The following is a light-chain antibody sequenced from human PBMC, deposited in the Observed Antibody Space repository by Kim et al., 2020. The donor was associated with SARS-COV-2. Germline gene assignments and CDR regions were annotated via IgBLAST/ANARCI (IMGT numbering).Light chain of an antibody. Sequence: QSVLTQPPSASGSPGQSVTISCTGTSSDVGGYNYVSWYQQHPGKAPKVMIYEVTKRPSGVPDRFSGSKSGNTASLTVSDLQAEDEADYYCSSYAGSNNLVFGGGTQLTVL. CDR1: SSDVGGYNY. CDR3: SSYAGSNNLV. CDR2: EVT. V-gene: IGLV2-8*01. J-gene: IGLJ2*01.